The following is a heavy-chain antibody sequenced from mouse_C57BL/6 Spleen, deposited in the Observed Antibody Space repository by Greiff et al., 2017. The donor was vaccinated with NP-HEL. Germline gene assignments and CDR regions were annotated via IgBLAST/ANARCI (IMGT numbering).Heavy chain of an antibody. CDR2: IYPGSGST. CDR1: GYTFTSYW. D-gene: IGHD1-1*01. CDR3: ARWDYGSKPPWYFDV. J-gene: IGHJ1*03. V-gene: IGHV1-55*01. Sequence: QVQLKQPGAELVKPGASVKMSCKASGYTFTSYWITWVKQRPGQGLEWIGDIYPGSGSTNYNEKFKSKATLTVDTSSSTAYMQLSSLTSEDSAVYYCARWDYGSKPPWYFDVWGTGTTVTVSS.